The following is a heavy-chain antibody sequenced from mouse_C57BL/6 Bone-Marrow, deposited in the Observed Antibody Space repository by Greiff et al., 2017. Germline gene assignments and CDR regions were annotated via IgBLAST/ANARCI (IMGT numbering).Heavy chain of an antibody. D-gene: IGHD1-1*01. V-gene: IGHV1-62-2*01. CDR3: ARHEEYEYGSSPYYAMDY. CDR2: FYPCSGNI. Sequence: QVQLQQSGAELVKPGASVKLSCKASGYTFTEYPIHWIKQRSGQGLEWIGWFYPCSGNIKYNEKFKDKATLTAEKSSSTVYMELSRLTSDDSAVYFGARHEEYEYGSSPYYAMDYWGQGTSVTVSS. CDR1: GYTFTEYP. J-gene: IGHJ4*01.